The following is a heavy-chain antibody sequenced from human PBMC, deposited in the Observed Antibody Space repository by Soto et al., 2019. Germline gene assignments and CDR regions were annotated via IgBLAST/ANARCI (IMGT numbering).Heavy chain of an antibody. CDR3: ARGSSRWDY. CDR1: GGSISSFY. CDR2: IYGGGRN. J-gene: IGHJ4*02. V-gene: IGHV4-4*07. D-gene: IGHD6-13*01. Sequence: PSDTLSLTCTGSGGSISSFYWSWIRQPAGKGLEWIGRIYGGGRNNYNPSLKSRVTMSVDTSKNQFSLRLSSVTAADTAMYYCARGSSRWDYWGQGTLVTVSS.